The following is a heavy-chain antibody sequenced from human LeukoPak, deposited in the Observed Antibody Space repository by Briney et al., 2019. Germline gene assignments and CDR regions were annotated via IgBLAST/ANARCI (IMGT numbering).Heavy chain of an antibody. D-gene: IGHD3-22*01. CDR1: GFTFSSYS. V-gene: IGHV3-21*01. CDR2: ISSSSSYI. J-gene: IGHJ4*02. Sequence: GGSLRLSCAASGFTFSSYSMNWVRQAPGKGLEWVSSISSSSSYIYYADSVKGRFTISRDNAKNSLYLQMNSLRAEDTAVYYCAREGVDYDSSGYDYWGQGTLVTVSS. CDR3: AREGVDYDSSGYDY.